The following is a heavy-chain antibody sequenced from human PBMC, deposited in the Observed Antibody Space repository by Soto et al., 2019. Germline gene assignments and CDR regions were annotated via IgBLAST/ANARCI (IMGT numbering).Heavy chain of an antibody. D-gene: IGHD3-9*01. Sequence: QIQLVQSGGDVKTPGASVKVSCTTSRYTFTSHGIAWVRQAPGQGLEWMGWISTFNGKTDYAQKFQGRVTMPADTITSTVHMELRSLRSDDTAVYYCARLLTEGATFREDAFDLWGPGTKVTVSS. CDR1: RYTFTSHG. J-gene: IGHJ3*01. CDR2: ISTFNGKT. V-gene: IGHV1-18*01. CDR3: ARLLTEGATFREDAFDL.